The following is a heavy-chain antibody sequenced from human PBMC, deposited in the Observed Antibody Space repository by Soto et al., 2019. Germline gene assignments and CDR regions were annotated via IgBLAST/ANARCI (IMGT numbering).Heavy chain of an antibody. CDR2: IYPGDSDT. V-gene: IGHV5-51*01. J-gene: IGHJ4*02. D-gene: IGHD5-12*01. CDR1: GYSFTSYW. Sequence: PGESLKISCKGSGYSFTSYWIGWVRQMPGKGLEWMGIIYPGDSDTRYSPSFQGQVTISADKSISTAYLQWSSLKASDTAMYYCARQKLDGGYVVSFDYWGRGTLVTVAS. CDR3: ARQKLDGGYVVSFDY.